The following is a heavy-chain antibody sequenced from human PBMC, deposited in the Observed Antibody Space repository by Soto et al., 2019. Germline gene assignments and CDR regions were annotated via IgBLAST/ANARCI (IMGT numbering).Heavy chain of an antibody. CDR3: ANLDGYNGIDY. CDR2: ISGSGGST. CDR1: GFTFRSYA. D-gene: IGHD5-12*01. V-gene: IGHV3-23*01. J-gene: IGHJ4*02. Sequence: EVQLLESGGGLVQLGGSLRFSCTALGFTFRSYAMSWVRQAPGKGLEWVSAISGSGGSTYYADSVKVRFTISRDNSKNTLYLQMNSLRAEDTAVYYCANLDGYNGIDYWGQGTLVTVSS.